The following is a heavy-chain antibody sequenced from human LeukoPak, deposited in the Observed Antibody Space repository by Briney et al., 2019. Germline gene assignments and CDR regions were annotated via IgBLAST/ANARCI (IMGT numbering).Heavy chain of an antibody. Sequence: SQTLSLTCAISGDSVSSNSATWDWIRKSPSRGLEWVGRTYYRSKWYNDYAVSVKSRVTINPDTSKNQFSLQLNSVTPEDTAVYYCAREGSDGYLFDYWGQGSLVIVSS. D-gene: IGHD3-22*01. V-gene: IGHV6-1*01. CDR1: GDSVSSNSAT. CDR2: TYYRSKWYN. J-gene: IGHJ4*02. CDR3: AREGSDGYLFDY.